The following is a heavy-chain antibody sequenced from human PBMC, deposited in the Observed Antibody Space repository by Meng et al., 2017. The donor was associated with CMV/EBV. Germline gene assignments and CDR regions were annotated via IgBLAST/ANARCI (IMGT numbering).Heavy chain of an antibody. V-gene: IGHV1-2*02. J-gene: IGHJ3*02. Sequence: SVNVSCKASGYTFTGYSMHLVRQAPGQGLEWMGWINPNSGGTNNAQKFQGRVTMTRDTSISTAYMDLSRLRSDNTAVYYCARASSGYGSAFDIWGQGTMVTVSS. D-gene: IGHD3-22*01. CDR3: ARASSGYGSAFDI. CDR2: INPNSGGT. CDR1: GYTFTGYS.